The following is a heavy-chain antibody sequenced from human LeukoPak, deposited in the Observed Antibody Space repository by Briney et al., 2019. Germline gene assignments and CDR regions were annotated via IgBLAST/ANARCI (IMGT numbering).Heavy chain of an antibody. J-gene: IGHJ4*02. CDR1: GGSISGSSYY. CDR3: AGLVGRYSSGLYYYYFDY. V-gene: IGHV4-39*07. CDR2: IYYSGST. Sequence: SETLSLTCTVSGGSISGSSYYWGWIRQPPGKGLEWIGSIYYSGSTYYNPSLKSRVTISVDTSKNQFSLKLSSVTAADTAVYYCAGLVGRYSSGLYYYYFDYWGQGTLVTVSS. D-gene: IGHD3-22*01.